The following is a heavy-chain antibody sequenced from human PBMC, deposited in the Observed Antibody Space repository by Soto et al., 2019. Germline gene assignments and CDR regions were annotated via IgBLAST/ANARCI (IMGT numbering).Heavy chain of an antibody. CDR1: GFTFSSYA. CDR3: ARDGPYAFWSGYYPYYFDY. V-gene: IGHV3-30-3*01. D-gene: IGHD3-3*01. J-gene: IGHJ4*02. CDR2: ISYDGSNK. Sequence: GGSLRLSCAASGFTFSSYAMHWVRQAPGKGLEWVAVISYDGSNKYYADSVKGRFTISRDNSKNTLYLQMNSLRAEDTAVYYCARDGPYAFWSGYYPYYFDYWGQGTLVTVSS.